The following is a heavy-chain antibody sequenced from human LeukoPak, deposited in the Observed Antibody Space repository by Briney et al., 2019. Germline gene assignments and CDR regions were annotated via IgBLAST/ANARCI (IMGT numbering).Heavy chain of an antibody. CDR1: GYTLIDFY. D-gene: IGHD2-21*02. Sequence: ASVKVSCKASGYTLIDFYMHWVRQAPGQGLEWMGWINPNSGGTNYAQKFQGRVTMTRDTSISTVYMELSRLTSDDTAVYYCARDKHIVVVTAMTNAFDIWGQGTMVTVSS. J-gene: IGHJ3*02. CDR3: ARDKHIVVVTAMTNAFDI. V-gene: IGHV1-2*02. CDR2: INPNSGGT.